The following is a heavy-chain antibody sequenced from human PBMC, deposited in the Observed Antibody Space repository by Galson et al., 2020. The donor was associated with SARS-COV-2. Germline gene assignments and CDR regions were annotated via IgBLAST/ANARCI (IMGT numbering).Heavy chain of an antibody. D-gene: IGHD5-12*01. CDR1: GFIFQSYS. CDR3: AGDPFSGYDYPLNVDP. Sequence: GESLKISCVGSGFIFQSYSMNWVRQAPGKGLQWVSYISRSGSDIEYADSVKGRFTVSRDNAKNSLFLQMVSLRADDTGVYFCAGDPFSGYDYPLNVDPWGQGTQVTVSS. J-gene: IGHJ5*02. CDR2: ISRSGSDI. V-gene: IGHV3-21*01.